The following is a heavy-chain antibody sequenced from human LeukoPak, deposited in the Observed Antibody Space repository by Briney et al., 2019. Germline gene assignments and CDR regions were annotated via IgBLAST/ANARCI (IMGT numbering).Heavy chain of an antibody. D-gene: IGHD2-2*02. V-gene: IGHV1-18*01. CDR2: ISTYNGNT. J-gene: IGHJ4*02. CDR1: GYTFTSYG. Sequence: GASVKVSCKASGYTFTSYGISWVRQAPGQGLEWMAWISTYNGNTNYAQKLQGRVTMTTDTSTSTAYMELRSLTSDDTAVYYCARWRDDNLRYCSSTSCYMAQFDYWGQGTLVTVS. CDR3: ARWRDDNLRYCSSTSCYMAQFDY.